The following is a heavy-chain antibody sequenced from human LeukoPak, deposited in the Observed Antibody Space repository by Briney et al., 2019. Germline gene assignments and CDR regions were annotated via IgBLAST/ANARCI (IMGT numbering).Heavy chain of an antibody. D-gene: IGHD3-16*01. CDR3: AGRRVLDASFDY. CDR1: GFTVSNNY. V-gene: IGHV3-66*02. J-gene: IGHJ4*02. Sequence: GGSLRLSCAASGFTVSNNYMSWVRQAPGKVLEWVSVIYSGDNTYYVESVKGRFTISRDNSKNTLFLQMNRLRAEDTAVYYCAGRRVLDASFDYWGQGTLVTVSS. CDR2: IYSGDNT.